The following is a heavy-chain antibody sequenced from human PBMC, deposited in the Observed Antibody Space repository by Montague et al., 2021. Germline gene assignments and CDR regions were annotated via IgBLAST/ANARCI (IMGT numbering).Heavy chain of an antibody. CDR2: ISRDSSAT. J-gene: IGHJ4*02. CDR3: ARDQDYAFDH. CDR1: GFTFTSYT. V-gene: IGHV3-48*02. Sequence: SQRLSCAASGFTFTSYTMNWVRQAPGKGLEWVSYISRDSSATYYADSVKGRFTISRDNAKNSLYLQVNSLRDEDTAVYYCARDQDYAFDHWGQGTLVTVSS. D-gene: IGHD4-17*01.